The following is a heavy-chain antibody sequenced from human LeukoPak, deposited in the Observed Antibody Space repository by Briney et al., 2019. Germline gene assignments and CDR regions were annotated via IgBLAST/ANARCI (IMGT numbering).Heavy chain of an antibody. CDR1: GFTFSGYP. J-gene: IGHJ3*02. D-gene: IGHD1-26*01. V-gene: IGHV3-30-3*02. CDR3: AKSHGIVGAEDAFDI. Sequence: GGSLRLSCAASGFTFSGYPIHWVRQAPGKGLEWVAVISYDGSNKYYADSVKGRFTISRDNSKNTLYLQMNSLRAEDTAVYYCAKSHGIVGAEDAFDIWGQGTMVTVSS. CDR2: ISYDGSNK.